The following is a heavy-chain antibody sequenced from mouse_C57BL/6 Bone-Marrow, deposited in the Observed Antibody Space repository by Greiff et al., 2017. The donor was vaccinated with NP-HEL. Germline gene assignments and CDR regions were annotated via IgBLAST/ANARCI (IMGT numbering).Heavy chain of an antibody. CDR2: LYPGSGST. D-gene: IGHD2-4*01. J-gene: IGHJ2*01. Sequence: VQLQQPGAELVKPGASVKMSCKASGYPFTSYWITWVKQRPGHGLEWLGDLYPGSGSTNYNEKFKSKATLTVDTSSSTAYMQLSSLTSEDSAVYYCASPYDYDGGGYFDYWGQGTTLTVSS. CDR3: ASPYDYDGGGYFDY. V-gene: IGHV1-55*01. CDR1: GYPFTSYW.